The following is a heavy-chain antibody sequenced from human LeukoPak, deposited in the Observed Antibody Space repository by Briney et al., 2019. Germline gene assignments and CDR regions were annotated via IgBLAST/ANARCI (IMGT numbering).Heavy chain of an antibody. D-gene: IGHD6-13*01. J-gene: IGHJ6*03. CDR3: AREFVGPPSIAAAGSTRYYMDV. CDR1: GYTFTGYY. V-gene: IGHV1-2*02. CDR2: INPNSGGT. Sequence: GASVKVSCKASGYTFTGYYMHWVRQAPGQGLEWMGWINPNSGGTNYAQKFQGRVTMTRDTSISTAYMELSRLRSDDTAVYYCAREFVGPPSIAAAGSTRYYMDVWGKGTTVTISS.